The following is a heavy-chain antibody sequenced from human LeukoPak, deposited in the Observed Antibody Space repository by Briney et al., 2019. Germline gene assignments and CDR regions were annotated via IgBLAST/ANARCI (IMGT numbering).Heavy chain of an antibody. D-gene: IGHD1-14*01. CDR3: ARGPRNDP. V-gene: IGHV1-8*01. CDR1: GYPFTPYE. Sequence: ASVKVSCKTSGYPFTPYEINWVRQAAGQGLEWMGWVHPDTGYADYAQKFQGRVTMTSDTSISTAYMELSSLRSDDTAVYFCARGPRNDPWGQGTLVTVSS. J-gene: IGHJ5*02. CDR2: VHPDTGYA.